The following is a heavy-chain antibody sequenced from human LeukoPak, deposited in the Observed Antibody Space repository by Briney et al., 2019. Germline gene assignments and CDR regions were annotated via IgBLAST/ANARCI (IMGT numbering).Heavy chain of an antibody. Sequence: GGSLRLSCAASGFTFSSYAMRWVRQAPGKGLEWVAVISYDGSNKYYADSVKGRFTISRDNSKNTLYLQMNSLRAEDTAVYYCARGDLFGSRSGYFDYWGQGTLVTVSS. V-gene: IGHV3-30*04. D-gene: IGHD6-13*01. CDR3: ARGDLFGSRSGYFDY. CDR2: ISYDGSNK. J-gene: IGHJ4*02. CDR1: GFTFSSYA.